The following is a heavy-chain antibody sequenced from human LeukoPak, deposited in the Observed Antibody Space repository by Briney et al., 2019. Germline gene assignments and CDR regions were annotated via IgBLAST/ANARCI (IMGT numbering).Heavy chain of an antibody. CDR2: ISGSGAST. V-gene: IGHV3-23*01. J-gene: IGHJ6*02. Sequence: GGSLRLSCAASGFTFSSYAMSWVRQAPGKGLEWVSTISGSGASTYYADSVKGRFTISRDNSESTLYLQMNSLRAEDTAVYYCARGYYYDSSGSGYYYYGMDVWGQGTTVTVSS. D-gene: IGHD3-22*01. CDR3: ARGYYYDSSGSGYYYYGMDV. CDR1: GFTFSSYA.